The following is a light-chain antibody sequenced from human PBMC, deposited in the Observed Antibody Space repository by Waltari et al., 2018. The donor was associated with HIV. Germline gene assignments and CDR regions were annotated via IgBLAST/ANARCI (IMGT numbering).Light chain of an antibody. CDR3: QQYNNWLRT. J-gene: IGKJ1*01. V-gene: IGKV3-15*01. Sequence: ELLMTHSPATLSVSPGERATLSCRASQSVSSNLAWYQQKPGQAPRLLIYGASIRATGIPARFSGSGSGTEFTLTISSLQSEDFAVYYCQQYNNWLRTFGQGTKVEIK. CDR1: QSVSSN. CDR2: GAS.